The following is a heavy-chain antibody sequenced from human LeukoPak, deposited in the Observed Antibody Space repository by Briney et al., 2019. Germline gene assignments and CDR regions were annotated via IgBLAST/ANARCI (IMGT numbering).Heavy chain of an antibody. D-gene: IGHD2-2*01. CDR3: TTDWDCSSTSCYLLVY. Sequence: GGSLRLSCAASGFTFSSYWMSWVRQAPGKGLEWVSAISGSGGSTYYADSVKGRFTISGDNSKNTLYLQMNSLRAEDTAVYYCTTDWDCSSTSCYLLVYWGQGTLVTVSS. CDR1: GFTFSSYW. J-gene: IGHJ4*02. V-gene: IGHV3-23*01. CDR2: ISGSGGST.